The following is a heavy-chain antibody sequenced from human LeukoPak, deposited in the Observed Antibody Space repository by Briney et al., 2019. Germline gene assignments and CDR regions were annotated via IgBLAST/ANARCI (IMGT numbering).Heavy chain of an antibody. V-gene: IGHV3-30*02. J-gene: IGHJ1*01. CDR3: APEENSSSWPEAAFQH. D-gene: IGHD6-13*01. Sequence: PGGSLRLSCAASGFTFSSYGMHWVRQAPGKGLEWVAFIRYDGSNKYYADSVKGRFTISRDNSKNTLYLQMNSLRAEDTAVYYCAPEENSSSWPEAAFQHWGQGTLVTVSS. CDR2: IRYDGSNK. CDR1: GFTFSSYG.